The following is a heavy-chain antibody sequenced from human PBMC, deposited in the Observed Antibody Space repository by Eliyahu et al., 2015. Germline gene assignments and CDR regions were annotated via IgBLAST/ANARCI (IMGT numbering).Heavy chain of an antibody. D-gene: IGHD4-23*01. Sequence: QVQLVESGGGVVQPGRSLTLSCGVSGINFRSYAMLWXRQPPGKGLEWGGMILYDGSSEYYGGSVKGRFTISRDNSRNTLFLQMNSLRPEDTAMYYCARGGGGGQFDYWGQGTLVTVSS. V-gene: IGHV3-30-3*01. CDR1: GINFRSYA. J-gene: IGHJ4*02. CDR2: ILYDGSSE. CDR3: ARGGGGGQFDY.